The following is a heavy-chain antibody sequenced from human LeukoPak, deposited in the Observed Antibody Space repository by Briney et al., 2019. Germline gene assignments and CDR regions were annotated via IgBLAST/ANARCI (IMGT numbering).Heavy chain of an antibody. D-gene: IGHD7-27*01. CDR1: GGSISSYY. V-gene: IGHV4-59*08. J-gene: IGHJ4*02. Sequence: SETLSLTCTVSGGSISSYYRSWIRQPPGKGLEWIGHIYYSGSTNYNPSLKSRVTISVETSKNQFSLKLNSVTAADTAVYYCARRGDGGRALDYWGQGTLVTVSS. CDR2: IYYSGST. CDR3: ARRGDGGRALDY.